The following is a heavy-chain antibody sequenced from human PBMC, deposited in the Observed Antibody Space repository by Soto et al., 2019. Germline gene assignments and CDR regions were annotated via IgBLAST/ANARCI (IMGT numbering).Heavy chain of an antibody. Sequence: EVQLVESGGGLVKPGGSLRLSCAASGFTFSSYSMKWVRQAPGKGLEWVSSISSSSSYIYYADSVKGRFTISRDNAKNSLYLQMNSLRAEDTAVYYCARDRGWSCFPNWGQGTLVTVSS. J-gene: IGHJ4*02. CDR2: ISSSSSYI. D-gene: IGHD2-15*01. CDR3: ARDRGWSCFPN. CDR1: GFTFSSYS. V-gene: IGHV3-21*01.